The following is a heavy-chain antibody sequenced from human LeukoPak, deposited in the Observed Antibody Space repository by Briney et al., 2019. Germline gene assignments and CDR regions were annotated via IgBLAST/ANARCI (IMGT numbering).Heavy chain of an antibody. V-gene: IGHV3-48*03. CDR3: ATKVAGTSHFSY. J-gene: IGHJ4*02. CDR2: ISGSGSHT. Sequence: PGGSLRLSCAASGFTFSGYEMNWVRQAPGKGLEWVSYISGSGSHTLYADSVKGRFTISRDNAKNSLYLQMNSLGAEDTAVYYCATKVAGTSHFSYWGQGTLVTVSS. CDR1: GFTFSGYE. D-gene: IGHD6-19*01.